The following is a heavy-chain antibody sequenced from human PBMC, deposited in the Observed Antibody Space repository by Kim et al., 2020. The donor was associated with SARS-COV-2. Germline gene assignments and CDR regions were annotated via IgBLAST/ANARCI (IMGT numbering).Heavy chain of an antibody. D-gene: IGHD3-10*01. CDR3: AKDQFPSRITMVRGAPYYYCYGMDV. CDR1: GFTFSSYG. J-gene: IGHJ6*02. V-gene: IGHV3-30*18. CDR2: ISYDGSHK. Sequence: GGSLRLSCAASGFTFSSYGMHWVRQAPGKGLEWVAVISYDGSHKYYADSVKGRFTISRDNSKNTLYLQMNSLRAEDTAVYYCAKDQFPSRITMVRGAPYYYCYGMDVWGQGTTVTGSS.